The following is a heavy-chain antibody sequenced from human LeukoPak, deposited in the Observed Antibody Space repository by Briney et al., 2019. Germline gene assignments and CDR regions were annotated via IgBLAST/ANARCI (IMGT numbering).Heavy chain of an antibody. CDR2: ISSSSSYI. CDR1: GFTFSSYS. D-gene: IGHD5-24*01. V-gene: IGHV3-21*01. J-gene: IGHJ4*02. CDR3: AREYVEMATIHFDY. Sequence: NTGGSLRLSCAASGFTFSSYSMNWVRQAPGKGLEWVSSISSSSSYIYYADSVKGRFTISRDNAKNSLYLQMNSLRAEDTAVYYCAREYVEMATIHFDYWGQGTLVTVSS.